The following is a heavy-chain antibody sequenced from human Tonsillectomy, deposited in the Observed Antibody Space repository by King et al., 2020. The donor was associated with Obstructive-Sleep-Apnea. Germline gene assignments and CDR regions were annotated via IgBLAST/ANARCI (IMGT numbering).Heavy chain of an antibody. CDR2: IYYSGST. CDR3: ARDWGAAGTDNWFDP. J-gene: IGHJ5*02. D-gene: IGHD6-13*01. CDR1: GGSISSGGYY. V-gene: IGHV4-31*03. Sequence: VQLQESGPGLVKPSQTLSLTYTVSGGSISSGGYYWSWIRQHPGKGLEWIGYIYYSGSTYYNPSLKSRVTISVDTSKNQFSLKLSSVTAADTAVYYCARDWGAAGTDNWFDPWGQGTLVTVSS.